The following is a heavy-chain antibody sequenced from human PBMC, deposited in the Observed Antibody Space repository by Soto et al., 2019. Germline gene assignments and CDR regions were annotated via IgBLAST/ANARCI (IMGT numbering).Heavy chain of an antibody. V-gene: IGHV3-30-3*01. CDR3: ARDSYSSGNVVNMDV. J-gene: IGHJ6*02. Sequence: QVQLVESGGGVVQPGRSLRLSCAASGFTFSSYAMHWVRQAPGKGLEWVAVISYDGSNKYYADSVKGRFTISRDNSKNPLYLQMNSLRAEDTAVYYCARDSYSSGNVVNMDVWGQGTTVTVSS. CDR2: ISYDGSNK. CDR1: GFTFSSYA. D-gene: IGHD6-19*01.